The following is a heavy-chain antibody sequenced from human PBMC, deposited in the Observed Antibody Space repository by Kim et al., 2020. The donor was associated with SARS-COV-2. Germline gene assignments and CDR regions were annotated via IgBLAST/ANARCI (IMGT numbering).Heavy chain of an antibody. V-gene: IGHV4-4*02. Sequence: SETLSLTCAVSGGSISSSNWWSWVRQPPGKGLEWIGEIYHSGSTNYNPSLKSRVTISVDKSKNQFSLKLSSVTAADTAVYYCASEQYSGYDWRLYAFDIWGQGTMVTVSS. D-gene: IGHD5-12*01. CDR3: ASEQYSGYDWRLYAFDI. CDR1: GGSISSSNW. CDR2: IYHSGST. J-gene: IGHJ3*02.